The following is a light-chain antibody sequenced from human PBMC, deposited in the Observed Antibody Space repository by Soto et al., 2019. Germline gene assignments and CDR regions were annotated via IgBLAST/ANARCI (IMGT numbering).Light chain of an antibody. J-gene: IGKJ5*01. CDR2: GAS. Sequence: EIVMTQSPATLSLSPGERATLSCRASQSVGSSFAGYHQKPAQAPSLLIYGASTRATGIPVRFSGSGSGTEFTLTISRLQSEDFAVYYCQQYNNSPITFGQGTRLEIK. V-gene: IGKV3-15*01. CDR3: QQYNNSPIT. CDR1: QSVGSS.